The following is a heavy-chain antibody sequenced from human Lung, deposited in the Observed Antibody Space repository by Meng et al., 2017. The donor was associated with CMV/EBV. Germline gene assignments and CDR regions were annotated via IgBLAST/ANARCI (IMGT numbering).Heavy chain of an antibody. D-gene: IGHD3-3*01. Sequence: GESLKISCTGSGFTFSSYSMNWVRQAPGKGLEWVSYISRTGIMIYYADSVKGRLTISRDNARNSVYLQMNSLRAEDSGVYICARDRRGPGIFDMDDWGQGXTVTVSS. V-gene: IGHV3-48*03. CDR1: GFTFSSYS. J-gene: IGHJ6*02. CDR3: ARDRRGPGIFDMDD. CDR2: ISRTGIMI.